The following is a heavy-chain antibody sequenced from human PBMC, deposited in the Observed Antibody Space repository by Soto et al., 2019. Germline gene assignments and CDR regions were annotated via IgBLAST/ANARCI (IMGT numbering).Heavy chain of an antibody. Sequence: ASVKVSCKASGYTFTSYYMHWVRQAPGQGPEWMGIINPSGGSTSYAQKFQGRVTMTRDTSTSTVYMELSSLRSEDTAVYYCARDLRITMVRGNWFDPWGQGTLVTVSS. CDR1: GYTFTSYY. D-gene: IGHD3-10*01. V-gene: IGHV1-46*01. CDR2: INPSGGST. J-gene: IGHJ5*02. CDR3: ARDLRITMVRGNWFDP.